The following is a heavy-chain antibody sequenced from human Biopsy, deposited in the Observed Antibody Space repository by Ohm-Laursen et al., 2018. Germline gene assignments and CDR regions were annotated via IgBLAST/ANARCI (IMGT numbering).Heavy chain of an antibody. CDR1: GGSISSYY. V-gene: IGHV4-59*08. CDR2: ISNSGTT. CDR3: ARLSTLFGVADFTDD. Sequence: GTLSLTCTVSGGSISSYYWTWIRQPPGKGLQWIGSISNSGTTKSSPSLKSRVNISLHTSKNQLSLKLNSVTAADTAVYYCARLSTLFGVADFTDDWGQGTLVTVSS. D-gene: IGHD3-3*01. J-gene: IGHJ4*02.